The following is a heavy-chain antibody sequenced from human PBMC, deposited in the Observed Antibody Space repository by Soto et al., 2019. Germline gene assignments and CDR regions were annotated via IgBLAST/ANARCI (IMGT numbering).Heavy chain of an antibody. V-gene: IGHV3-21*01. CDR2: ISGSSTYI. CDR3: ARMSVAGSSDY. CDR1: GFTFSSFS. D-gene: IGHD2-21*01. Sequence: EVHLVESGGGLVKPGGSLRLSCAASGFTFSSFSMNWVRQAPGKGLEWISSISGSSTYIYYADSVKGRFTISRDNSKNSLYLQMNSLRADDTAVYYCARMSVAGSSDYWGQGTLVTVSS. J-gene: IGHJ4*02.